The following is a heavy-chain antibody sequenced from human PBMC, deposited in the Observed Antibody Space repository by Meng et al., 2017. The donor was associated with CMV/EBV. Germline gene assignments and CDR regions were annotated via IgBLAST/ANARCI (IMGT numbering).Heavy chain of an antibody. J-gene: IGHJ4*02. CDR1: GGSISRGGYY. D-gene: IGHD3-10*01. CDR3: ASVQGLGVS. Sequence: GTVEEGGQGRGKPNKTLDPNGSASGGSISRGGYYWSWIGQAAGKGMEWIGRNDTSGRTNYNRALKSGVTITVDTSKNQICLKLSSVTAADTAGYYCASVQGLGVSWGQGTLVTVSS. V-gene: IGHV4-61*02. CDR2: NDTSGRT.